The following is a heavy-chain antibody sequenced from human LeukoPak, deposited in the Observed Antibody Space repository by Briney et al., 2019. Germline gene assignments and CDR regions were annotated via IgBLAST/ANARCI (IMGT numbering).Heavy chain of an antibody. CDR2: ISYDGSNK. J-gene: IGHJ6*02. CDR3: AKEKGIYCSSIDCSPGMDV. CDR1: GFTFSSYG. Sequence: GRSLRLSCAASGFTFSSYGMHWVRQAPGKGLEWVAVISYDGSNKYYADSVRGRFTISRDNSKNTLYLQMSSLRAEDTAVYYCAKEKGIYCSSIDCSPGMDVWGQGTTVTVSS. D-gene: IGHD2-2*01. V-gene: IGHV3-30*18.